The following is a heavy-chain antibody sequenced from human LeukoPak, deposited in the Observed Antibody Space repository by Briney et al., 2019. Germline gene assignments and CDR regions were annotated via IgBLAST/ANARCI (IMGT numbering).Heavy chain of an antibody. J-gene: IGHJ4*02. CDR2: INHSGST. V-gene: IGHV4-34*01. CDR1: GGSFSGYY. Sequence: PSETLSLTCAVYGGSFSGYYWSWIRQPPGKGLEWIGEINHSGSTNYNPSLKSRVTISVDTSKNQFSLKVRSVTAADTAVFHCARRAFPRCYSLWGQGTLVTVSS. D-gene: IGHD2-15*01. CDR3: ARRAFPRCYSL.